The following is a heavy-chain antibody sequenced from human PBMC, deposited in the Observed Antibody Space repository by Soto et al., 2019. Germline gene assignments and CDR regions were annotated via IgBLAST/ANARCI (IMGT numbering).Heavy chain of an antibody. D-gene: IGHD2-21*02. CDR1: GGSFNGYY. CDR2: INESGRT. V-gene: IGHV4-34*01. CDR3: AKGGTWDVVTNFDY. J-gene: IGHJ4*02. Sequence: PSETLSLTCAVYGGSFNGYYWSWIRQPPGEGLEWIGEINESGRTNYNPSLKSRVTISIDTSTNQLSLKLTSVTAADTAVYYCAKGGTWDVVTNFDYWGQGTQVTVSS.